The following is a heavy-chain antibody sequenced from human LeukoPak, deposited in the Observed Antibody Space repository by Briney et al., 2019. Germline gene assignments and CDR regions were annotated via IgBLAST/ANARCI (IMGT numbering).Heavy chain of an antibody. J-gene: IGHJ4*02. Sequence: SETLSLTCAVYGGSFSGYYWSWIRQPPGKGLEWIGEINHSGSTNYNPSLKSRVTISVDTSKNQFSLKLRSVTAADTAVYFCARGRGGGWYHFPPDYWGQGTLVTVSS. CDR3: ARGRGGGWYHFPPDY. D-gene: IGHD6-19*01. V-gene: IGHV4-34*01. CDR1: GGSFSGYY. CDR2: INHSGST.